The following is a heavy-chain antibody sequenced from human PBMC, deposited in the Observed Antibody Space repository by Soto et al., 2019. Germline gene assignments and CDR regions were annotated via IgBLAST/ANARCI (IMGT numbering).Heavy chain of an antibody. V-gene: IGHV4-38-2*01. CDR2: IYHSGST. J-gene: IGHJ4*02. CDR3: ARLLPRAHFDY. Sequence: NPSETLSLTCAVSGYSISSGYYWGWIRQPPGKGLEWIGSIYHSGSTYYNPSLKSRVTISVDTSKNQFSLKLSSVTAADTAVYYCARLLPRAHFDYWGQGTLVTVSS. CDR1: GYSISSGYY.